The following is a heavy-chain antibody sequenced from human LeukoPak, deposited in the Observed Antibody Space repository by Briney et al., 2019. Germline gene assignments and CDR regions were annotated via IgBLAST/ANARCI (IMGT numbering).Heavy chain of an antibody. CDR2: IYYSGST. V-gene: IGHV4-39*07. D-gene: IGHD2-15*01. J-gene: IGHJ5*02. CDR1: GGSISSSSYY. Sequence: PSETLSLTCTVSGGSISSSSYYWGWIRQPPGKGLEWIGSIYYSGSTYYSPSLKGRVTISVDTSKNQFSLKLNSVTAADTAVYYCAGTRRYCSGGSCYNWFDPWGQGTLVTVSS. CDR3: AGTRRYCSGGSCYNWFDP.